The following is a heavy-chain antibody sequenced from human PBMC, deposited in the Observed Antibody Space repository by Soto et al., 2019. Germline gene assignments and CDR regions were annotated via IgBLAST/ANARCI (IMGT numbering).Heavy chain of an antibody. J-gene: IGHJ3*01. CDR1: GGSISSGGYY. Sequence: SETLSLTCTVSGGSISSGGYYWSWIRQHPGKGLEWIGYIYYSGSTYYNPSLKSRVTISVDTSKNQFSLKLSSVTAADTAVYYCQRRHRGYDLDAFDLWGQGTMVTVSS. CDR3: QRRHRGYDLDAFDL. CDR2: IYYSGST. D-gene: IGHD5-12*01. V-gene: IGHV4-31*03.